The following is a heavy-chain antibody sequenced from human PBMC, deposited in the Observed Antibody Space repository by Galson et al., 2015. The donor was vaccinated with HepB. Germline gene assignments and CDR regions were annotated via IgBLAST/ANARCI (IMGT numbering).Heavy chain of an antibody. D-gene: IGHD5-24*01. Sequence: SVKVSCKASGGTFSSYAISWVRRAPGQGLEWMGGIIPIFGTANYAQKFQGRVTITADESTSTAYMELSSLRSEDTAVYYCASGGMGGYNFVYFDYWGQGTLVTVSS. CDR1: GGTFSSYA. CDR3: ASGGMGGYNFVYFDY. V-gene: IGHV1-69*13. J-gene: IGHJ4*02. CDR2: IIPIFGTA.